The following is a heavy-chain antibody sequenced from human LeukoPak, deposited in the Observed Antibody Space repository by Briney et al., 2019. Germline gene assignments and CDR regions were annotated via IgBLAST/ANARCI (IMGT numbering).Heavy chain of an antibody. CDR1: GGTFSSYA. CDR3: ARICCSSTSCYIFRNDAFDI. V-gene: IGHV1-69*13. D-gene: IGHD2-2*02. J-gene: IGHJ3*02. CDR2: IIPIFGTA. Sequence: SVKVSCKASGGTFSSYAISWVRQAPGQGLEWMGGIIPIFGTANYAQKFQGRVTITADESTSTAYMELSSLRSEDTAVYYCARICCSSTSCYIFRNDAFDIWGQGTMVTVS.